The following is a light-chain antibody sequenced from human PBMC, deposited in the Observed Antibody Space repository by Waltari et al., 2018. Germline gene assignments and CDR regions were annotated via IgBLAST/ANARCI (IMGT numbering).Light chain of an antibody. CDR1: SSYVGSQNL. Sequence: QSALTQPASVSRSPGQPITISCTGPSSYVGSQNLVSWYQQHPGKAPKLIIFEVAKRPSGVSDRFSGSQSGDTASLTISGLQAEDEADYYCCSYTDTWVFGGGTKLTVL. CDR3: CSYTDTWV. CDR2: EVA. J-gene: IGLJ3*02. V-gene: IGLV2-23*02.